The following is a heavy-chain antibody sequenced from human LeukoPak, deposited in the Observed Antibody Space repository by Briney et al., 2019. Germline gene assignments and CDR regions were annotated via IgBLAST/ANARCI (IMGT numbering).Heavy chain of an antibody. CDR1: GFTFSSYG. J-gene: IGHJ4*02. CDR2: ISGSGGSA. D-gene: IGHD6-13*01. Sequence: PGGSLRLSCAASGFTFSSYGMSWVRQAPGKGLEWVSAISGSGGSAYYADSVKGRFTISRDNSKNTLYLQMNSLRAEDTAVYYCAKGLYSSSWYAYFDYWGQGTLVTVSS. V-gene: IGHV3-23*01. CDR3: AKGLYSSSWYAYFDY.